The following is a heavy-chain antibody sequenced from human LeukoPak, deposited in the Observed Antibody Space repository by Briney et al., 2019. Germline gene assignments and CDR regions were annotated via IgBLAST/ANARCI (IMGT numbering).Heavy chain of an antibody. CDR2: IYYSGST. V-gene: IGHV4-59*11. J-gene: IGHJ1*01. CDR1: DGSLSGHF. CDR3: ARSITSSWYRDFQH. Sequence: SETLSLTCTVSDGSLSGHFWSWIRQPPGKGLEWIGYIYYSGSTNYNPSLKSRVTISVDTSKNQFSLKLSSVTAADTAVYYCARSITSSWYRDFQHWGQGTLVTVSS. D-gene: IGHD6-13*01.